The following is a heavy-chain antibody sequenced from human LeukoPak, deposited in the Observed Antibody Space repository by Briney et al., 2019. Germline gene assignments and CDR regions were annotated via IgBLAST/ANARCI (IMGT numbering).Heavy chain of an antibody. J-gene: IGHJ4*02. CDR2: IHAGGRT. CDR3: ARAGNSLGFEY. D-gene: IGHD4-23*01. CDR1: GFIVSSNY. V-gene: IGHV3-53*01. Sequence: PGGSLRLSCAVSGFIVSSNYMTWVRQAPGKGLEWVSVIHAGGRTYYADSVRGRFTISRDNSKNTLYFQMNSLRVEDTAVYYCARAGNSLGFEYWGQGTLVTVSS.